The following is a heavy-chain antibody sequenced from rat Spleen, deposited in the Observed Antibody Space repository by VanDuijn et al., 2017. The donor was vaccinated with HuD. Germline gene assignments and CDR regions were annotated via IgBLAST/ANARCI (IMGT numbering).Heavy chain of an antibody. D-gene: IGHD1-6*01. J-gene: IGHJ3*01. CDR1: GFTFSNFG. V-gene: IGHV5-19*01. Sequence: EVQLVESGGGLVQPGRSLKLSCAVSGFTFSNFGFVWVRQAPTKGLEWVASISPGGGNTFYRDSVKGRFTISRDHAKSTLYLQMDSLRSEDTATYYCTTDRDWDYRFAYWGQGTLVTVSP. CDR2: ISPGGGNT. CDR3: TTDRDWDYRFAY.